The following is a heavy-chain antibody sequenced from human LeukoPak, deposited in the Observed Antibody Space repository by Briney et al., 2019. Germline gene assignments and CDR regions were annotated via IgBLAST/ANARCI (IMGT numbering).Heavy chain of an antibody. J-gene: IGHJ4*02. CDR1: GFTFSSYG. V-gene: IGHV3-30*18. Sequence: PGRSLRLSCAASGFTFSSYGMHWVRQAPGKGLEWVAVISYDGSNKYYADSVKGRFTISRDNSKNTLYLQMNSLRAEDTAVYYCAKDGENFWSGYYPIYYFDYWGQGTLVTVSS. CDR3: AKDGENFWSGYYPIYYFDY. CDR2: ISYDGSNK. D-gene: IGHD3-3*01.